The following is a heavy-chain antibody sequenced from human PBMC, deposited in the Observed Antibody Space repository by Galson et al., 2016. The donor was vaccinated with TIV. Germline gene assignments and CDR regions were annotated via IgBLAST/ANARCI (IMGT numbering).Heavy chain of an antibody. CDR1: GYMFSSYG. CDR2: IQYDGSNK. V-gene: IGHV3-30*02. Sequence: SLRLSCAVSGYMFSSYGMHWVRQAPGRGLEWVAFIQYDGSNKYYADSVKGRFTISRDNSMNTLYPQMNSLRAEDTAVYYCAKDSGSYFSYWYFDLWGRVTLVTVSS. CDR3: AKDSGSYFSYWYFDL. D-gene: IGHD3-10*01. J-gene: IGHJ2*01.